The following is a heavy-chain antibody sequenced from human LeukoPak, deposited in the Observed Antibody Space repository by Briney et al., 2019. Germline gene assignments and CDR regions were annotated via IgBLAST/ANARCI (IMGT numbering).Heavy chain of an antibody. CDR1: GGTFSSSA. CDR2: IIPLFGIA. Sequence: GASVKVSCKASGGTFSSSAISWVRQAPGQGLEWMGRIIPLFGIANYAQKFQGRVTITADKSTSTAYMELSSLRSEDTAVYYCARVEGLGATTVGFDYWGQGTLVTVSS. CDR3: ARVEGLGATTVGFDY. D-gene: IGHD1-26*01. J-gene: IGHJ4*02. V-gene: IGHV1-69*04.